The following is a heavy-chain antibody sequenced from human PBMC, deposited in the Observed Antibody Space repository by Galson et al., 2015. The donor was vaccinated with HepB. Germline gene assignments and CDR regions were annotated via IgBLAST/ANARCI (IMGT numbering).Heavy chain of an antibody. D-gene: IGHD3-9*01. CDR2: IIPIFGTA. J-gene: IGHJ3*02. CDR1: GGTFSSYA. CDR3: ARRDILTGFHHHLDAFDI. V-gene: IGHV1-69*13. Sequence: SVKVSCKASGGTFSSYAISWVRQAPGQGLEWMGGIIPIFGTANYAQKFQGRVTITADESMSTAYMELSSLRSEDTAVYYCARRDILTGFHHHLDAFDIWGQGTMVTVSS.